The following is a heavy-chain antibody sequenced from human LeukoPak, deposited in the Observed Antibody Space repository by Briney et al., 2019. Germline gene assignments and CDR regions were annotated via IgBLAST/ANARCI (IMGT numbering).Heavy chain of an antibody. CDR1: GFTFSSYS. Sequence: GSLRLFCAASGFTFSSYSLDWVRPAPGEGLEWVSSISSSSSYIYYADSVKGRFTISRDNAKNSLYLQMNSLRAEDTAVYYCARGSQQLATGDDYWGQGTLVTVSS. J-gene: IGHJ4*02. D-gene: IGHD6-13*01. CDR2: ISSSSSYI. V-gene: IGHV3-21*01. CDR3: ARGSQQLATGDDY.